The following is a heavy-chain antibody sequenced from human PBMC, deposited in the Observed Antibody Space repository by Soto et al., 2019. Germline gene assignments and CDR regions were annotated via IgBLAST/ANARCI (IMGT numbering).Heavy chain of an antibody. CDR1: GGTFSTFG. D-gene: IGHD3-16*01. Sequence: WASVKVSCKTSGGTFSTFGISWVRQAPGQGLEWMGGIIPFFGTAEYSQKFEDRITITADESTNTVYMDLRSLTSEDTAIYYCARTAPMDAGDKYYYDFWGQGALVTVS. V-gene: IGHV1-69*13. CDR2: IIPFFGTA. CDR3: ARTAPMDAGDKYYYDF. J-gene: IGHJ4*02.